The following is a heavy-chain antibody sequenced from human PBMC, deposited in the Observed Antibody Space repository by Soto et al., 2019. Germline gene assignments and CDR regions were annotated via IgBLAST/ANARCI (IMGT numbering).Heavy chain of an antibody. V-gene: IGHV3-23*01. CDR1: GFTFSSYP. CDR3: AKCGGTYKRWCIEV. J-gene: IGHJ6*02. CDR2: VTGSGGTT. Sequence: EVQLLESGGGLVQPGGSLRLSCAASGFTFSSYPMSWVRQAPGKGLEWVSTVTGSGGTTYYADSVKGRLTISRDNSKNTLYLLMSNLSAEDTAVYYCAKCGGTYKRWCIEVWAQGTTVTVSS. D-gene: IGHD2-21*01.